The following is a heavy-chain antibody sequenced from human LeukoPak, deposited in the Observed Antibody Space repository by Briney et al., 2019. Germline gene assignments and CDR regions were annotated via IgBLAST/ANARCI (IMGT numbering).Heavy chain of an antibody. CDR3: AKDNNYYDSSDHAFDI. Sequence: PGGSLRLSCAASGFTFSSYGMHWVRQAPGKGLEWMAFIRYDGSNKYYADSVKGRFTISRDNSKNTLYLQMNSLRAEDTAVYYCAKDNNYYDSSDHAFDIWGQGTMVTVSS. CDR1: GFTFSSYG. J-gene: IGHJ3*02. V-gene: IGHV3-30*02. D-gene: IGHD3-22*01. CDR2: IRYDGSNK.